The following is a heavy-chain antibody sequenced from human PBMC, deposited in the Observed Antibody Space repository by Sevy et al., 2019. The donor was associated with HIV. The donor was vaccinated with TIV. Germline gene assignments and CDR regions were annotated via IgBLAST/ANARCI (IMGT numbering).Heavy chain of an antibody. CDR1: GFTFSSYA. V-gene: IGHV3-23*01. CDR2: IGGSGGST. CDR3: AKVESPDIVVVVAATAFDY. D-gene: IGHD2-15*01. Sequence: GGSLRLSCAASGFTFSSYAMSWVRQAPGKELEWVSAIGGSGGSTYYADSVKGRFTISRDNSKNTLYLQMNSLRAEDTALYYCAKVESPDIVVVVAATAFDYWGQGTLVTVSS. J-gene: IGHJ4*02.